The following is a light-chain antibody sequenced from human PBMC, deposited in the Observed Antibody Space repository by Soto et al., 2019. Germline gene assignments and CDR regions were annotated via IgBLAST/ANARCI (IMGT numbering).Light chain of an antibody. CDR1: QSVSSTY. CDR2: GAS. J-gene: IGKJ1*01. V-gene: IGKV3-20*01. CDR3: QQYGSSRWT. Sequence: EIVLTQSPDTLSLFPGERATLSCRASQSVSSTYLAWYQQKLGQAPRLLIFGASSRATGIPDRFSGSGSGTDFTLTISRLEPEEFAVYYCQQYGSSRWTCGQGTKVEIK.